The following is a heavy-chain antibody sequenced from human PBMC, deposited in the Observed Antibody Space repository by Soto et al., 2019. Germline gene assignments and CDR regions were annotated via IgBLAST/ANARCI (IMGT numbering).Heavy chain of an antibody. V-gene: IGHV3-23*01. CDR2: SSNTAGGT. J-gene: IGHJ4*02. CDR3: AKGVDGGESDS. D-gene: IGHD4-17*01. Sequence: EVQLLESGGGLVQPGGSLRLSCAASGFTLSSYVMRWVRQAPGKGLEWVSSSNTAGGTSYAASVKGQFTISRDNPKNTIYLQINSLRGGYTDIDYCAKGVDGGESDSWGQGTLVTVST. CDR1: GFTLSSYV.